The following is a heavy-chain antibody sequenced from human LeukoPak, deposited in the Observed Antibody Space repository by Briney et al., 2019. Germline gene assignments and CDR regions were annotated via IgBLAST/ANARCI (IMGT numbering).Heavy chain of an antibody. CDR1: GGSISSSTYY. Sequence: SETLSLTCTVPGGSISSSTYYWGWIRQPPGKGLEWIGNIYYSGNTYYNPSLKSRVTISVDTSKNQFSLELISVTAADTAVYYCARRGSTVTTPDFWGQGTLVTVSS. V-gene: IGHV4-39*01. CDR2: IYYSGNT. J-gene: IGHJ4*02. D-gene: IGHD4-17*01. CDR3: ARRGSTVTTPDF.